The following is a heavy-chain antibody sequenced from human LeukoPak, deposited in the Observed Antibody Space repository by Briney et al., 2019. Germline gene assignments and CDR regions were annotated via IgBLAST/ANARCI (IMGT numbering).Heavy chain of an antibody. J-gene: IGHJ1*01. D-gene: IGHD3-3*01. CDR1: GFTFSSYS. CDR3: AKAGIGSYDFWSGYYTSYFQH. CDR2: ISGSGGST. Sequence: GGSLRLSCAASGFTFSSYSMSWVRQAPGKGLEWVSAISGSGGSTYYPGSVKGRFTISRDNSKNTLYLQMNSLRAEDTAVYYGAKAGIGSYDFWSGYYTSYFQHWGQGTLVTVSS. V-gene: IGHV3-23*01.